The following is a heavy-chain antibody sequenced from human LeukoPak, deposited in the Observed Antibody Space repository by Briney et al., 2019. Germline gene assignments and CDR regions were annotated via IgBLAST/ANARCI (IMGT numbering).Heavy chain of an antibody. J-gene: IGHJ5*02. Sequence: SETLSLTCTVSGVSISSDYWSWIRLPPGRGLEWIGYIYYSGSSNYNPSLKSRVTMSVDTSKNQFSLKLTSVTAADTAVYYCARRLRQNLFDPWGQGTLVTVSS. CDR1: GVSISSDY. CDR2: IYYSGSS. V-gene: IGHV4-59*08. CDR3: ARRLRQNLFDP. D-gene: IGHD4-17*01.